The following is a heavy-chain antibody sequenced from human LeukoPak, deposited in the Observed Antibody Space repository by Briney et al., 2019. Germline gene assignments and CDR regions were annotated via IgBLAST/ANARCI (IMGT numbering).Heavy chain of an antibody. D-gene: IGHD3-22*01. CDR1: GFTFRSYA. CDR2: ISNDGSKK. CDR3: ARQDYNDSGWYFDL. Sequence: GGSLRLSCAAAGFTFRSYAMHWVRQAPGKGLEWVAVISNDGSKKYYADSVKGRLTISRDDSKNTLYLQMNSLRAEDTAVFFCARQDYNDSGWYFDLWGRGTLVTVSS. V-gene: IGHV3-30-3*01. J-gene: IGHJ2*01.